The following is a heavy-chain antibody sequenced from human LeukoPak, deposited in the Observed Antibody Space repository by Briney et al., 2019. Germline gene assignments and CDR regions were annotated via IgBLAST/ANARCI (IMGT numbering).Heavy chain of an antibody. V-gene: IGHV6-1*01. D-gene: IGHD4-17*01. CDR1: GDSVSTDSAA. CDR2: TYYRSKWYY. Sequence: SQTLSLTCAISGDSVSTDSAAWNWIRRSPSRGLGWLGRTYYRSKWYYDYAVSVKSRIIIKPDTSKNQFSLQLNSVTPEDTAVYYCARHGYYFDSWGQGTLVTVSS. CDR3: ARHGYYFDS. J-gene: IGHJ4*02.